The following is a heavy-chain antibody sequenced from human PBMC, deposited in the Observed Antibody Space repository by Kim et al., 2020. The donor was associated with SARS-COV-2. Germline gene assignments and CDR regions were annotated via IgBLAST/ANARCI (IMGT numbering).Heavy chain of an antibody. V-gene: IGHV4-34*01. CDR3: ARGKAFDY. Sequence: SGSTNYNPSLKSRVTISVDTSKNQCSLKLSSVTAADTAVYYCARGKAFDYWGQGTLVTVSS. CDR2: SGST. J-gene: IGHJ4*02.